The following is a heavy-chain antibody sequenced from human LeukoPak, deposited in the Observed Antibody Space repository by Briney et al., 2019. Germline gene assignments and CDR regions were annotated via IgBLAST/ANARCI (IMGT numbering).Heavy chain of an antibody. CDR1: GGSISSSSYY. J-gene: IGHJ4*02. CDR2: IYYSGST. Sequence: SGTLSLTCTVSGGSISSSSYYWGWIRQPPGKGLEWIGSIYYSGSTYYNPSLKSRVTISVDTSKNQFSLKLSSVTAADTAVYYCARHKLDSSSSWPDYWGQGTLVTVSS. V-gene: IGHV4-39*01. D-gene: IGHD6-6*01. CDR3: ARHKLDSSSSWPDY.